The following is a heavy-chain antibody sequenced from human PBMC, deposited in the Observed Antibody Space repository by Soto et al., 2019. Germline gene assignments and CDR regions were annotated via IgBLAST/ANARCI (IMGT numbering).Heavy chain of an antibody. D-gene: IGHD2-8*02. CDR2: FSLSGTT. CDR3: ARGMTPPGAPAWYYFDS. J-gene: IGHJ4*02. Sequence: SETLSLTCTVSDGSISNFYWSWIRQPAGKGLEWIGRFSLSGTTNYNPSLRSRVIMSADVSKDQFSLRLTSVTAADTALYYCARGMTPPGAPAWYYFDSWGQGTLVTVSS. CDR1: DGSISNFY. V-gene: IGHV4-4*07.